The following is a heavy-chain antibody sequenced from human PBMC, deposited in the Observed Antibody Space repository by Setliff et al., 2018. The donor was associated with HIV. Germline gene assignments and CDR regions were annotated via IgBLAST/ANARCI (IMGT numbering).Heavy chain of an antibody. CDR1: GFTFSSYG. CDR3: ARGIVAPGPRLDY. CDR2: IWYDGSNK. V-gene: IGHV3-33*01. J-gene: IGHJ4*02. D-gene: IGHD1-26*01. Sequence: GGSLRLSCAASGFTFSSYGMHWVRQAPGKGLEWVAVIWYDGSNKYYADSVKGRFTISRDNSKSKLYLQMNSLRAEDTAVYYCARGIVAPGPRLDYWGQGTPVTVSS.